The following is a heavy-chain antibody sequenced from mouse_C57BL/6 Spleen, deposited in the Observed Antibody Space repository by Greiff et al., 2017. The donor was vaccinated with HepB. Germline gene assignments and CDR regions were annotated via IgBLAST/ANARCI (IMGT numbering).Heavy chain of an antibody. V-gene: IGHV14-1*01. CDR3: TTDDYDATGFDY. CDR2: IDPEDGDT. CDR1: GFNIKDYY. J-gene: IGHJ2*01. Sequence: EVKLVESGAELVRPGASVKLSCTASGFNIKDYYMHWVKQRPEQGLEWIGRIDPEDGDTEYAPKFQGKATMTADTSSNTAYLQLSSLTSADTAVYYCTTDDYDATGFDYWGQGTTRTVSS. D-gene: IGHD2-4*01.